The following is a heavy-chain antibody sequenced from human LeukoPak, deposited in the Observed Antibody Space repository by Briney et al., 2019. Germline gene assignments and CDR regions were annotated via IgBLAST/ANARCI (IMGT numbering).Heavy chain of an antibody. D-gene: IGHD2-2*01. V-gene: IGHV3-21*01. Sequence: GGSLRLSCAASGFTFSSYSMNWVRQAPGKGLEWVSSISSSSSYIYYADSVKGRFTISRDNAKNSLYLQMNSLRAEDTAVYYCARDRCSSTSCHTKTGRGYWFDPWGQGTLVTVSS. CDR1: GFTFSSYS. CDR2: ISSSSSYI. J-gene: IGHJ5*02. CDR3: ARDRCSSTSCHTKTGRGYWFDP.